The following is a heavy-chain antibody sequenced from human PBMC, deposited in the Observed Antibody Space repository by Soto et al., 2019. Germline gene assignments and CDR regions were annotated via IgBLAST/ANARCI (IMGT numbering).Heavy chain of an antibody. CDR3: ARVPPRYYYDSSGYSEIPGAFDI. CDR1: GYTLTSYY. D-gene: IGHD3-22*01. J-gene: IGHJ3*02. V-gene: IGHV1-46*01. CDR2: INPSGGST. Sequence: ASVKVSCKASGYTLTSYYIHWVRQAPGQGLEWMGIINPSGGSTSYAQKFQGRVTMTRDTSTSTVYMELSSLRSEDTAVYYCARVPPRYYYDSSGYSEIPGAFDIWGQGTMVTVSS.